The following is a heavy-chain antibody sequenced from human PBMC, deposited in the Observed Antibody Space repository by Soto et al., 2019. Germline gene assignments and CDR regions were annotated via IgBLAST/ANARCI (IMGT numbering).Heavy chain of an antibody. CDR2: IKSKTDGGTT. CDR1: GFTFSNAW. V-gene: IGHV3-15*01. Sequence: GSLRLSCAASGFTFSNAWMSWVRQAPGKGLEWVGRIKSKTDGGTTDYAAPVKGRFTISRDDSKNTLYLQMNSLKTEDTAVYYCTTWYVWGSLNWFDPWGQGTLVTVSS. D-gene: IGHD3-16*01. J-gene: IGHJ5*02. CDR3: TTWYVWGSLNWFDP.